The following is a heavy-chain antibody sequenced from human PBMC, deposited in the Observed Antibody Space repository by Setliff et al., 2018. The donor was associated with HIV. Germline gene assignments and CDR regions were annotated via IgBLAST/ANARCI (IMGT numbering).Heavy chain of an antibody. Sequence: SETLSLTCAVSGYSISSGYYWGWIRQPPGKGLEWIGSLYHSGSTYYNPSLKSRVTTSVDTSRNQFSLNLASVTAADTAMYYCAKGPRGLGLRYYFDYWAQGSQVTVSS. CDR3: AKGPRGLGLRYYFDY. CDR2: LYHSGST. D-gene: IGHD3-10*01. V-gene: IGHV4-38-2*01. J-gene: IGHJ4*02. CDR1: GYSISSGYY.